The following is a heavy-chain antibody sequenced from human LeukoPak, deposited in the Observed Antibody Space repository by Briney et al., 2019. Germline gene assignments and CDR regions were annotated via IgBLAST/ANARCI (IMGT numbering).Heavy chain of an antibody. CDR3: AREGPNWFDP. J-gene: IGHJ5*02. CDR2: IYYSGSA. CDR1: GGSISGYQ. V-gene: IGHV4-59*01. Sequence: SETLSLTCTVSGGSISGYQWSWIRQPPGKGLEWIGYIYYSGSANYNPSLKSRVTISVDTSKNQFSLKLSSVTAADTAVYYCAREGPNWFDPWGQGTLVTVSS.